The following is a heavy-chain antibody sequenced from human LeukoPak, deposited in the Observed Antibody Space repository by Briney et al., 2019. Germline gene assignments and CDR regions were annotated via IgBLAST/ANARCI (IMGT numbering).Heavy chain of an antibody. D-gene: IGHD6-25*01. CDR2: LNRDGSVK. J-gene: IGHJ3*01. CDR1: GFIFSDYY. CDR3: ARDSGTCRGCAFDV. V-gene: IGHV3-7*01. Sequence: PGGSLRLSCAASGFIFSDYYMSWVRQAPGKGLEWVANLNRDGSVKNYVDSVKGRFTISRDSAKNSLYLQMNRLRVEDTAVFYCARDSGTCRGCAFDVWGHGTMVTVSS.